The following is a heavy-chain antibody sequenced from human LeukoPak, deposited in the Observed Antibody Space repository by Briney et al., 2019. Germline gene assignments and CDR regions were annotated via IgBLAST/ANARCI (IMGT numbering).Heavy chain of an antibody. CDR1: GGSFSGYY. Sequence: SETLSLNCAVYGGSFSGYYWSWVRQPPGKGLEWIGEINHSGSTNYNPSLKSRVTISVDTSKNQFSLKLSSVTAADTAVYYCARGLGYYGSGSHRWGHGTLVTVSS. D-gene: IGHD3-10*01. V-gene: IGHV4-34*01. CDR2: INHSGST. CDR3: ARGLGYYGSGSHR. J-gene: IGHJ5*02.